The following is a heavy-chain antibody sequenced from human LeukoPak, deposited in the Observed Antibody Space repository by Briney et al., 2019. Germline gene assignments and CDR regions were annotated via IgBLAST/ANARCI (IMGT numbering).Heavy chain of an antibody. CDR1: GGTFSSYA. CDR2: IIPIFGTA. D-gene: IGHD1-7*01. CDR3: ARDGGGTGTMWWVFDI. Sequence: GSSVKVSCKASGGTFSSYAISWVRQAPGQGLEWMGGIIPIFGTANYAQKFQGRVTITTDESTSTAYMELSSLRSEDTAVYYCARDGGGTGTMWWVFDIWGQGTMVTVSS. V-gene: IGHV1-69*05. J-gene: IGHJ3*02.